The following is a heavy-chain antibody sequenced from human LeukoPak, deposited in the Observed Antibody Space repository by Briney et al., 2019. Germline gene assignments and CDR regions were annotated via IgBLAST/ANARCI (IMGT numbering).Heavy chain of an antibody. Sequence: PGGSLRLSCAASGFIFSNYGMHWVRQAPGKGLEWVAFIRNDGSNKYYADSVKGRFTISRDNSKNTLYLQMNSLRAEDTAVYYCAKDYYDSSGYFRVPHVFDYWGQGTLVTVSS. CDR2: IRNDGSNK. V-gene: IGHV3-30*02. J-gene: IGHJ4*02. CDR1: GFIFSNYG. CDR3: AKDYYDSSGYFRVPHVFDY. D-gene: IGHD3-22*01.